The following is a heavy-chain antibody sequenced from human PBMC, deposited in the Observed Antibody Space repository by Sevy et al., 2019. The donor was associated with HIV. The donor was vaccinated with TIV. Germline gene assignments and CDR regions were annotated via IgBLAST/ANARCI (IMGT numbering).Heavy chain of an antibody. CDR2: INPNSGGT. Sequence: ASVKVSCKASGYTFTGYYMHWVRQAPGQGLEWMGWINPNSGGTNYAQKFQGRVTMTRDTSISTAYMELSRLRSDDTAVYYCAWIYTQTYYDFWSGYRGYYFDYWGQGTLVTVSS. CDR1: GYTFTGYY. J-gene: IGHJ4*02. D-gene: IGHD3-3*01. CDR3: AWIYTQTYYDFWSGYRGYYFDY. V-gene: IGHV1-2*02.